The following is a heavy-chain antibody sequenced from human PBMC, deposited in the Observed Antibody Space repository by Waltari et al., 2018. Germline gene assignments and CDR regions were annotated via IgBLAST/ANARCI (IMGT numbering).Heavy chain of an antibody. CDR3: AKNANANYINWFDP. J-gene: IGHJ5*02. V-gene: IGHV3-23*01. D-gene: IGHD1-7*01. Sequence: EVQLLESGGGLVQPVGSLRLSCEASGFTFRHSAMSWGRQAPGKGLEWVSGITGSGDNTYYAGSVKGRFTISRDNSKNTLSLQMNSLRDDDTAVYSCAKNANANYINWFDPWGQGTLVTVSS. CDR1: GFTFRHSA. CDR2: ITGSGDNT.